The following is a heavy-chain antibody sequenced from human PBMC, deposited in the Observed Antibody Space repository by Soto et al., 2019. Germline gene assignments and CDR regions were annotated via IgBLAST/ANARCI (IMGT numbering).Heavy chain of an antibody. J-gene: IGHJ4*02. Sequence: PGGSLRLSCAASGFAFSSFAMSWVRQAPGKGLEWVSAISGSSDITYYADSVKGRFTVSRDNSKNTLYLQMNSLRAEDTAIYYCAKCRGSTWSKVYFDYWGQGTLVTVSS. V-gene: IGHV3-23*01. CDR3: AKCRGSTWSKVYFDY. CDR2: ISGSSDIT. D-gene: IGHD2-2*01. CDR1: GFAFSSFA.